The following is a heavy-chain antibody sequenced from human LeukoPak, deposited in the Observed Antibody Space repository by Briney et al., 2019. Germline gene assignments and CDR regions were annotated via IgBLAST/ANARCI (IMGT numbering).Heavy chain of an antibody. CDR3: ARTRADVLRYFDWSLDY. CDR2: INPSGGST. Sequence: ASVKVSCKASGYTFTSYYMHWVRQAPGQGLECMGIINPSGGSTNYAQKFQGRVTMTRDTSTSTVYMELSSLRSEDTAVYYCARTRADVLRYFDWSLDYWGQGTLVTVSS. J-gene: IGHJ4*02. D-gene: IGHD3-9*01. V-gene: IGHV1-46*01. CDR1: GYTFTSYY.